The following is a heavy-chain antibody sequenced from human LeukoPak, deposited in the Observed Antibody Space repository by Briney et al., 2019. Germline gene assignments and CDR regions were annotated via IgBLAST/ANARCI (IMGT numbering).Heavy chain of an antibody. V-gene: IGHV4-59*08. Sequence: SETLSLTCTVSGGSISSYYWSWIRQPPGKGLEWIGYIYYSGSTSYNPSLKSRVTISVDTSKNQFSLKLSSVTAADTAVYYCARRHTRGDYLHWFDPWGQGTLVTVSS. CDR1: GGSISSYY. CDR2: IYYSGST. CDR3: ARRHTRGDYLHWFDP. J-gene: IGHJ5*02. D-gene: IGHD4-17*01.